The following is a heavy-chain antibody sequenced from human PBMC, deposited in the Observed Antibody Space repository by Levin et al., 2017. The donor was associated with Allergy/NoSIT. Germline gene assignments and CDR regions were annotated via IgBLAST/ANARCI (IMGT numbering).Heavy chain of an antibody. Sequence: GESLKISCAASGFTFSSYAMHWVRQAPGKGLEWVAVISYDGSNKYYADSVKGRFTISRDNSKNTLYLQMNSLRAEDTAVYYCARAEVQYCSSTSCLEQYGMDVWGQGTTVTVSS. CDR3: ARAEVQYCSSTSCLEQYGMDV. D-gene: IGHD2-2*01. CDR2: ISYDGSNK. J-gene: IGHJ6*02. CDR1: GFTFSSYA. V-gene: IGHV3-30-3*01.